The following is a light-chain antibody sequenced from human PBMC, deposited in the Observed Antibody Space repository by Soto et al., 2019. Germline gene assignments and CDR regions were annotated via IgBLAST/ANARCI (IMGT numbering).Light chain of an antibody. CDR2: AAS. Sequence: IPLTQSPASLSASVGDSVTITCRASQDITSYLAWYQQKPGRAPKLLIYAASTLQSGVPSRFSGSGSGTEFTLTITSLQPEDFATYYCQQLNSFPITFGQGTRLENK. V-gene: IGKV1-9*01. CDR3: QQLNSFPIT. J-gene: IGKJ5*01. CDR1: QDITSY.